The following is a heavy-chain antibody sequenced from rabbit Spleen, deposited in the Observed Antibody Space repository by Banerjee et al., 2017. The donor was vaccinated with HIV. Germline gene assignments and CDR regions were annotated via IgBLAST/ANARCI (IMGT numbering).Heavy chain of an antibody. CDR2: IYGGSGGAT. CDR3: ARGSATMTMVITGYYLGL. Sequence: QSLEESGGDLVKPGASLTLTCTASGFSFSSSYWICWVRQAPGKGLEWIACIYGGSGGATYYASWAKGRFTISKTSSTTVTLQMTSLTAADTATYFCARGSATMTMVITGYYLGLWGPGTLVTVS. D-gene: IGHD2-1*01. V-gene: IGHV1S40*01. CDR1: GFSFSSSYW. J-gene: IGHJ4*01.